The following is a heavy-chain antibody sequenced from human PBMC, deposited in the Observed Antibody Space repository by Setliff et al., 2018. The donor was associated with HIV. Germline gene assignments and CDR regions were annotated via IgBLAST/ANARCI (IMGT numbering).Heavy chain of an antibody. D-gene: IGHD2-15*01. CDR2: IWSGGTST. CDR3: AKKGYCSGGHCHTDWHYYMDV. CDR1: GFTFSSYA. J-gene: IGHJ6*03. V-gene: IGHV3-23*03. Sequence: PGESLKISCAASGFTFSSYAMSWVRQAPGKGLEGGSVIWSGGTSTFYADSLKGRFTISRDDSKNTLYLQMNSLRADDTAVYYCAKKGYCSGGHCHTDWHYYMDVWGKGTTVTVSS.